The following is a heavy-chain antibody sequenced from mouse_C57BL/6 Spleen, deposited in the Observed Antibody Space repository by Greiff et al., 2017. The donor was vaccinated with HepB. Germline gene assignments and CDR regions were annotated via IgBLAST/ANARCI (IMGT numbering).Heavy chain of an antibody. V-gene: IGHV1-81*01. D-gene: IGHD1-1*01. J-gene: IGHJ1*03. Sequence: QVQLQQSGAELARPGASVKLSCKASGYTFTSYGISWVKQRTGKGLEWIGEIYPRSGNTYYNEKFKGKATLTADKSSSTAYMELHSLTSEDSAVYFCASPYYYGSSYGWYFDVGGTETTVTVSS. CDR3: ASPYYYGSSYGWYFDV. CDR2: IYPRSGNT. CDR1: GYTFTSYG.